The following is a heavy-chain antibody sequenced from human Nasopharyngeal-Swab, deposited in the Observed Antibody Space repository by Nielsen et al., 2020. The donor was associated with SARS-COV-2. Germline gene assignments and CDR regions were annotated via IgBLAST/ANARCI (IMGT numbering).Heavy chain of an antibody. Sequence: GGSLRLSCAASGFTVTYNYMSWVRQAPGKGLEWVSLISTGGTTSYADSVKGRFTISRDISKNTLYLQMNSLRAEDTAVYYCARDRGFDGYYYMDVWGKGTTVTVS. V-gene: IGHV3-53*01. CDR2: ISTGGTT. CDR1: GFTVTYNY. CDR3: ARDRGFDGYYYMDV. J-gene: IGHJ6*03. D-gene: IGHD3-10*01.